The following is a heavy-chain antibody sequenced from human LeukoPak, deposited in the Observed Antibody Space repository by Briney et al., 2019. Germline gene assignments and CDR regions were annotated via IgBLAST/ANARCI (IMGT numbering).Heavy chain of an antibody. Sequence: ASVKVSCKASGYSFGDYGFSWVRQAPGQGLEWLGWISAYNGNRNYAQKVEGRVTMTTDTSTSTAYMELRSLRSDDTAVYYCARENYYGVPPDYWGQGTLVTVSS. V-gene: IGHV1-18*01. CDR3: ARENYYGVPPDY. J-gene: IGHJ4*02. D-gene: IGHD3-10*01. CDR1: GYSFGDYG. CDR2: ISAYNGNR.